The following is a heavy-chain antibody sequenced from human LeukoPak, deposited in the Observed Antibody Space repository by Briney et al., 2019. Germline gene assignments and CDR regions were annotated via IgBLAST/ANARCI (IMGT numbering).Heavy chain of an antibody. Sequence: GGSLRLSCAASGFTFSSSAMNWVRQAPGKGLEWVANIKPDGSEKYYVDSVKGRFAISRDNAKNSLYLQMNSLRAEDTAVYYCARDKFGGTDYWGQGTLVTVSS. J-gene: IGHJ4*02. CDR1: GFTFSSSA. CDR2: IKPDGSEK. CDR3: ARDKFGGTDY. D-gene: IGHD3-16*01. V-gene: IGHV3-7*01.